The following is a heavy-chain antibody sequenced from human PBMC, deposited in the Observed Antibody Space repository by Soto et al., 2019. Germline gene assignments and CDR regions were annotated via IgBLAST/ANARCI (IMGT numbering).Heavy chain of an antibody. V-gene: IGHV4-34*01. Sequence: SETLSLTCAVYGGSFSGYYWSWIRQPPGKGLEWIGEINHSGSTNYNPSLKSRVTISVDTSKNQFSLKLSSVTAADTAVYYCARAASRFCCGGSCYSGSDYRCQGAPVPVS. CDR2: INHSGST. D-gene: IGHD2-15*01. CDR1: GGSFSGYY. J-gene: IGHJ4*01. CDR3: ARAASRFCCGGSCYSGSDY.